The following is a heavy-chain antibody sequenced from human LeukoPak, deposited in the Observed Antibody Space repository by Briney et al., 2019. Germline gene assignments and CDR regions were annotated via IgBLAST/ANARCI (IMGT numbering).Heavy chain of an antibody. J-gene: IGHJ3*02. D-gene: IGHD6-19*01. V-gene: IGHV4-59*05. CDR2: IYYSGST. CDR3: ARQAIAVAGTRDLLAFDI. CDR1: GGSISTYY. Sequence: SETLSLTCTVSGGSISTYYWNWIRQPPGKGLEWIGSIYYSGSTYYNPSLKSRVTISVDTSKNQFSLKLSSVTAADTAVYYCARQAIAVAGTRDLLAFDIWGQGTMVTVSS.